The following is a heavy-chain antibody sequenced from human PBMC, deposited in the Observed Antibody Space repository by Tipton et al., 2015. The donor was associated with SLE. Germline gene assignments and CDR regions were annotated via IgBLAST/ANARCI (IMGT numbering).Heavy chain of an antibody. CDR3: ARVGAYDSSGYLHY. V-gene: IGHV4-38-2*02. CDR2: IYHSGST. J-gene: IGHJ4*02. CDR1: GYSISSGYY. Sequence: TLSLTCTVSGYSISSGYYWGWIRQPPGKGLEWIGSIYHSGSTYYNPSLKSRVTISVDTSKNQFSLKLGSVTAADTAVYYCARVGAYDSSGYLHYWGQGTLVTVSS. D-gene: IGHD3-22*01.